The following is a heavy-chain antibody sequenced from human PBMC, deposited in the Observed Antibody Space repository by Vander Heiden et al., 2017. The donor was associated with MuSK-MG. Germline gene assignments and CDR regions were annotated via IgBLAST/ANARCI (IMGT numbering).Heavy chain of an antibody. CDR1: GFPFSIFA. CDR3: AKDRTVTKQFDY. CDR2: SSGSGGTT. J-gene: IGHJ4*02. V-gene: IGHV3-23*01. Sequence: EVQLLESGGGLVQPGGSLRLSCAASGFPFSIFAMRWVRQAPGKGLEWVSASSGSGGTTYYADSVRGRFTISRDNSRNTLYLQMTSLRTEDAAVYYCAKDRTVTKQFDYWGQGTLVTVSS. D-gene: IGHD4-17*01.